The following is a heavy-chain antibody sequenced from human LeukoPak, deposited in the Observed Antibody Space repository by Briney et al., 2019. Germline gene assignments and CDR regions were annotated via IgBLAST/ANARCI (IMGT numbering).Heavy chain of an antibody. CDR1: GFTFSSYS. Sequence: PGGSLRLSCAASGFTFSSYSMNWVRQAPGKGLECISYISSSSRTIYYADSVKGRFTISRDNAKKSLYLQMNSLRDEDTAVYYCARTDLWSGESDKGSFDHWGQGTLVTVSS. V-gene: IGHV3-48*02. D-gene: IGHD3-10*01. J-gene: IGHJ4*02. CDR2: ISSSSRTI. CDR3: ARTDLWSGESDKGSFDH.